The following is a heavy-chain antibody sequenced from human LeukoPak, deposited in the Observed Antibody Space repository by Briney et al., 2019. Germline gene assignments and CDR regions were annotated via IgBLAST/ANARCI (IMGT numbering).Heavy chain of an antibody. CDR2: INPNSGGT. D-gene: IGHD6-13*01. Sequence: ASVKVSCKASGYSFTGYYMHWVRPAPGQGLAWMGWINPNSGGTNYAQKFQGRVTMTRDTSISTAYMELSRLRSDDTAVYYCARDRAAAGTWFFAGFDYWGQGTLVTVSS. J-gene: IGHJ4*02. CDR3: ARDRAAAGTWFFAGFDY. CDR1: GYSFTGYY. V-gene: IGHV1-2*02.